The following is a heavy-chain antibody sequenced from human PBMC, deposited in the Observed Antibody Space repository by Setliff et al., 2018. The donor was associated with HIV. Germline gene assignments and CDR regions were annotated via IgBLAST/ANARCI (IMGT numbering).Heavy chain of an antibody. CDR2: IRNKPYGGTT. V-gene: IGHV3-49*04. CDR3: TRDQGLVGATYFDY. Sequence: PGGSLRLSCTASGFTFGDYAMSWVRQAPGKGLEWVGFIRNKPYGGTTEYAASVKGRFTISRDDSKSIAYLQMNSLKTEDTAVYYCTRDQGLVGATYFDYWGQGTLVTVSS. J-gene: IGHJ4*02. CDR1: GFTFGDYA. D-gene: IGHD1-26*01.